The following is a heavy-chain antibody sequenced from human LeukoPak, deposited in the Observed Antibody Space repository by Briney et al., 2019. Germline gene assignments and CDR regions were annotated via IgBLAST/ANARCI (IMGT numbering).Heavy chain of an antibody. D-gene: IGHD3-3*01. CDR2: ISSSGSTI. J-gene: IGHJ6*02. CDR3: ASYWSGYYTPHMDV. CDR1: GFTFSNYY. Sequence: GGSLRLSCAASGFTFSNYYMSWIRQAPGKGLEWVSYISSSGSTIYYADSVKGRFTISRDNAKNSLYLQMNSLRAEDTAVYYCASYWSGYYTPHMDVWGQGTTVTVSS. V-gene: IGHV3-11*01.